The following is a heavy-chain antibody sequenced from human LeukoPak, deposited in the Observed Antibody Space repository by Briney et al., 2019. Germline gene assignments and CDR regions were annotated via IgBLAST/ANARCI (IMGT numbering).Heavy chain of an antibody. Sequence: SETLSLTCTVSGGSISSYYWSWIRQPPGKGLEWIGYIYYSGSTNYNPSLKSRVTISVDTSKNQFSLKLSSVTAADTAVYYCAIGRWEIADYWGQGTLVTVSS. CDR3: AIGRWEIADY. CDR1: GGSISSYY. J-gene: IGHJ4*02. D-gene: IGHD1-26*01. V-gene: IGHV4-59*12. CDR2: IYYSGST.